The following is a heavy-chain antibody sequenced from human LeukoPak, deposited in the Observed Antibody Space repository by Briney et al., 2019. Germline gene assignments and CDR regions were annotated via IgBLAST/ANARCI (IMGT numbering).Heavy chain of an antibody. Sequence: GGSLRLSCAASGFTFSSYSMNWVRQAPGKGLEWVSSISSSSSYIYYADSVKGRFTISRDNAKNSLYLQMNSLRAEDTAVYYCARGPGRGGYQPYYFDYWGQGTLVTVSS. CDR1: GFTFSSYS. CDR2: ISSSSSYI. CDR3: ARGPGRGGYQPYYFDY. D-gene: IGHD5-18*01. V-gene: IGHV3-21*01. J-gene: IGHJ4*02.